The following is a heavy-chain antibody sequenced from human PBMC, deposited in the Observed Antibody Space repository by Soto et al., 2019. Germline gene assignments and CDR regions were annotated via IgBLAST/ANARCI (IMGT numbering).Heavy chain of an antibody. V-gene: IGHV3-15*01. CDR1: GFTFSHAW. CDR3: CVVKRRDQYSTSGYWFDP. CDR2: IKSKADGETK. D-gene: IGHD2-15*01. Sequence: GGSLRLSCAASGFTFSHAWMSWVRQAPGKGLEWVGRIKSKADGETKDYGAPVRGRFTISRDDSKDALYLQMNSLRIEDTAVYYCCVVKRRDQYSTSGYWFDPWGPGTLVTVSS. J-gene: IGHJ5*02.